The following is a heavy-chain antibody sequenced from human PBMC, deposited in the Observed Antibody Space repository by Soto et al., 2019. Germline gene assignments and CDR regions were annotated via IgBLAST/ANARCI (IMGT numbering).Heavy chain of an antibody. V-gene: IGHV1-69*08. CDR3: ARPDFGDYWYFDL. CDR1: GGTFSSHT. CDR2: IIPALGTA. J-gene: IGHJ2*01. Sequence: QDQLVQSGAEVKKPGSSVKVSCKASGGTFSSHTFSWVRQAPGQGLEWMGRIIPALGTATYAQKFQGRVTITADESATTVYMELNSLRSEGTAVYCCARPDFGDYWYFDLWGRGTLVTVSS. D-gene: IGHD4-17*01.